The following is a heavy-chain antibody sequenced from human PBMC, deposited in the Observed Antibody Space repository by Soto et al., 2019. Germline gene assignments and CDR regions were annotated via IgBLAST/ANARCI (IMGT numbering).Heavy chain of an antibody. CDR1: GYTFTIYG. CDR3: ARSWDSGSGSYTYYYYYYGMDV. D-gene: IGHD3-10*01. CDR2: ISAYNGNT. J-gene: IGHJ6*02. Sequence: ASVKVSCKASGYTFTIYGSSWVRQAPGQGLEWMGWISAYNGNTNYAQKLQGRVTMTTDTSTSTAYMELRSLRSDDTAVYYCARSWDSGSGSYTYYYYYYGMDVWGQGTTVTVSS. V-gene: IGHV1-18*01.